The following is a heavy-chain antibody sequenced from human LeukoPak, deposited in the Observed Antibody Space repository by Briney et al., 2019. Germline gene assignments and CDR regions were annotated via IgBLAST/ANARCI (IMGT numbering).Heavy chain of an antibody. J-gene: IGHJ4*02. Sequence: SETLSLTCAVYGGSFSGYYWSWIRKPPGKGLEWIGEINHSGSTNYNPSLKSRVTISVDTSKNQFSLKLSSVTAADTAVYYCARRRATNFDYWGQGTLVTVSS. CDR1: GGSFSGYY. D-gene: IGHD5-24*01. CDR3: ARRRATNFDY. CDR2: INHSGST. V-gene: IGHV4-34*01.